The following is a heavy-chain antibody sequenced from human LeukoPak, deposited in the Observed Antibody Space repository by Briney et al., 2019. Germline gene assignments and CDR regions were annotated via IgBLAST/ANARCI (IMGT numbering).Heavy chain of an antibody. CDR1: GGSISSGSYY. V-gene: IGHV4-39*01. CDR3: ARNNTLMMYPRVGEDKGFDY. Sequence: SETLSLTCTVSGGSISSGSYYWGWIRQPPGKGLEWIGSIYYSGSTHYNPSLKSRVTISVDTSKNEFSLKLSSVTAADTAVYYCARNNTLMMYPRVGEDKGFDYWGQGTLVTVSS. CDR2: IYYSGST. J-gene: IGHJ4*02. D-gene: IGHD2-8*01.